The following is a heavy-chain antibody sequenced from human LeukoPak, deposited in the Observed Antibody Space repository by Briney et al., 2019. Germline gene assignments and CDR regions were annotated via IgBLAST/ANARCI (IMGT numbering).Heavy chain of an antibody. CDR1: GGSISSSSYY. CDR3: ARGHDILTGYYFLDY. Sequence: SETLSLTCTVSGGSISSSSYYWGWIRQPPGKGLEWIGSIYYSGSTYYNPSLKSRVTISVDTSKNQFSLKLSSVTAADTAVYYCARGHDILTGYYFLDYWGQGTLVTVSS. V-gene: IGHV4-39*07. CDR2: IYYSGST. J-gene: IGHJ4*02. D-gene: IGHD3-9*01.